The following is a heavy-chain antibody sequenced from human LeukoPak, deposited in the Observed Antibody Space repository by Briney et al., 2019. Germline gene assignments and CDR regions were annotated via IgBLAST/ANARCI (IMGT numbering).Heavy chain of an antibody. V-gene: IGHV1-18*01. CDR1: GYTFTSYG. CDR3: ARDSADNDYGDLDAFDI. J-gene: IGHJ3*02. Sequence: ASVKVSCKASGYTFTSYGISWVRQAPGQGLEWMGWISAYNGNTNYAQKLQGRVTMTTDTSTSTAYMELRSLRSDDTAVYYSARDSADNDYGDLDAFDIWGQGTMVTVSS. D-gene: IGHD4-17*01. CDR2: ISAYNGNT.